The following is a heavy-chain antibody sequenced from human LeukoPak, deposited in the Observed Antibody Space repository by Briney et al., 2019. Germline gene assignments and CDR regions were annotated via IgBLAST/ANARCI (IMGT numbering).Heavy chain of an antibody. D-gene: IGHD2-2*01. Sequence: GESLKISCKGSGYSFTSYWIGWVRQMPGKGLEWMGIIYPGDSDTRYSPSFQGQVTISADKSTSTAYLQWSTLKASDTAIYYCARQSAAAQYTNWFDPWGQGTLVTVSS. CDR1: GYSFTSYW. V-gene: IGHV5-51*01. J-gene: IGHJ5*02. CDR2: IYPGDSDT. CDR3: ARQSAAAQYTNWFDP.